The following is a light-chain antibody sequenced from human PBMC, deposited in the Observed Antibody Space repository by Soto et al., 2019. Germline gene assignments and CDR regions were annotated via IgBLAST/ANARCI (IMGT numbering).Light chain of an antibody. CDR3: MCYAGGNNRV. Sequence: QSALTQPPSASGSPGQSVTISCTGTSSDVGTHGYVSWYQQHAGKAPKLVIYDVTKRPSGVPDRFSGSKSGNTASLTVSGLQAEDEADYYCMCYAGGNNRVFGGGTKLTVL. J-gene: IGLJ3*02. CDR1: SSDVGTHGY. CDR2: DVT. V-gene: IGLV2-8*01.